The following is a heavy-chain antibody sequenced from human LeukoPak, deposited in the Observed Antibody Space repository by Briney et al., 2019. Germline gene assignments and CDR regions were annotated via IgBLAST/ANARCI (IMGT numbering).Heavy chain of an antibody. CDR2: IYPGDSYT. V-gene: IGHV5-51*01. CDR1: GYSFTSYW. D-gene: IGHD1-26*01. CDR3: ASGGSYSIFDY. J-gene: IGHJ4*02. Sequence: GESLKISCQTSGYSFTSYWVGWVRQMPGKGLEWMGIIYPGDSYTAYSPSFQGQVTISADKSISTAFLQWSSLKASDSATYYCASGGSYSIFDYWGQGTLVTVSS.